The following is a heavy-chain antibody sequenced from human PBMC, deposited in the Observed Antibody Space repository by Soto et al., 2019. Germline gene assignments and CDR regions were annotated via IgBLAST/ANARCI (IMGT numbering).Heavy chain of an antibody. V-gene: IGHV5-51*01. CDR2: IYPGDSDT. CDR3: ARPPRNYYYGMDV. Sequence: PGESLKISCKGSGDSFNTYWIAWVRQMPGKGLEWMGIIYPGDSDTRYSPSFQGQVTISADKSISTAYLQWSSLKASDTAMYYCARPPRNYYYGMDVWGQGTTVTVSS. J-gene: IGHJ6*02. CDR1: GDSFNTYW.